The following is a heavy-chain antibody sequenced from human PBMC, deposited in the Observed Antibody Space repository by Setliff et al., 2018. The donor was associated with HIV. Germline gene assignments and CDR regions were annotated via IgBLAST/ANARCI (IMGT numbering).Heavy chain of an antibody. D-gene: IGHD2-15*01. CDR2: INHSGSA. V-gene: IGHV4-34*01. CDR1: NGSFSGFY. J-gene: IGHJ6*03. CDR3: ARGYCRSGDCYPVYYYNFLDV. Sequence: ASETLSLTCTVNNGSFSGFYWSWIRQPPGKGLEWVGQINHSGSARYNPSLKSRLSISVAASKNQIFLELRSVAAADTAVYYCARGYCRSGDCYPVYYYNFLDVWGKGTTVTVSS.